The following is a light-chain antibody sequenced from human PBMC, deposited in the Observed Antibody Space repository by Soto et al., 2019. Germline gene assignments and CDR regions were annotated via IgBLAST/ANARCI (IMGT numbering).Light chain of an antibody. CDR3: QQYGSSGT. CDR2: DAS. J-gene: IGKJ5*01. CDR1: QSVSSY. V-gene: IGKV3-11*01. Sequence: EIVLTQSPATLSLSPGERATLSCRASQSVSSYLAWYQQKPGQAPRLLIYDASNRATGIPARFSGSGSGTDFTLTISSLEPEDFAVDYCQQYGSSGTFGQGTRLEI.